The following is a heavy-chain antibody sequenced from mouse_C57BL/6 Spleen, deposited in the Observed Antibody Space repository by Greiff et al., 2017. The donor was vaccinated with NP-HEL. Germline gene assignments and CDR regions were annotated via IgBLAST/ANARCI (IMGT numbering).Heavy chain of an antibody. V-gene: IGHV1-26*01. CDR1: GYTFTDYY. Sequence: EVQLQQSGPELVKPGASVKISCKASGYTFTDYYMNWVKQSHGKSLEWIGDINPNNGGTSYNQKFKGKATLTVDKSSSTAYMELRSLTSEDSAVYYCANGYDEGFAYWGQGTLVTVSA. CDR2: INPNNGGT. CDR3: ANGYDEGFAY. D-gene: IGHD2-2*01. J-gene: IGHJ3*01.